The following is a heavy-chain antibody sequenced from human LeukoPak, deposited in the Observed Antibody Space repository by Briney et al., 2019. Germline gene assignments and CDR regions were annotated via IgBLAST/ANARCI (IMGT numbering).Heavy chain of an antibody. CDR3: FSGYSYGPEDY. CDR2: IGTAGEI. J-gene: IGHJ4*01. V-gene: IGHV3-13*01. D-gene: IGHD5-18*01. CDR1: GFTFSSYD. Sequence: PGGSLRLSCAASGFTFSSYDIHWVRQATGKGLEWVSGIGTAGEIYYPGSVKGRFTISRENAKNSLYLQMNSLRAGDTAVYYCFSGYSYGPEDYWGQGTLVTVSS.